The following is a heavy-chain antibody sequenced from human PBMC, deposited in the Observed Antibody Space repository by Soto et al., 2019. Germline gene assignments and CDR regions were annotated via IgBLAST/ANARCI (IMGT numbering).Heavy chain of an antibody. V-gene: IGHV1-69*02. Sequence: SVKVSCKASGGTFSSYTISWVRQAPGQGLEWMGRIIPILGIANYAQKFQGRVTITADKSTSTAYMELSSLRSEDTAVYYCACDLGSHCTYCFDSWCPGLLVTVSS. J-gene: IGHJ5*01. D-gene: IGHD1-1*01. CDR3: ACDLGSHCTYCFDS. CDR2: IIPILGIA. CDR1: GGTFSSYT.